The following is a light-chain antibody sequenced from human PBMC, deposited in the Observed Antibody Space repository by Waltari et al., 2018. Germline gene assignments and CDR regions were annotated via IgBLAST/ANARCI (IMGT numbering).Light chain of an antibody. CDR2: AAS. CDR1: QTVGSTY. V-gene: IGKV3-20*01. Sequence: EIVLTQSPGTLSLSPGERATLSRRASQTVGSTYLAWYQQKPGQAPRLLIYAASVRATGIPDRFSGSGSGTDFTLTITRLEPEDFAVYYCQQYGSSPRTFGQGTKVEIK. CDR3: QQYGSSPRT. J-gene: IGKJ2*01.